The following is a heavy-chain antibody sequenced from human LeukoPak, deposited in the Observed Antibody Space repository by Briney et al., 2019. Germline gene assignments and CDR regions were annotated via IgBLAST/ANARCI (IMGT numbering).Heavy chain of an antibody. CDR2: INPNSGGT. V-gene: IGHV1-2*02. CDR3: ARDTRYYYDSSAYYRSDAFDT. D-gene: IGHD3-22*01. J-gene: IGHJ3*02. CDR1: GYTFTGYY. Sequence: ASVKVSCKASGYTFTGYYIHWVRQAPGQGLEWMGWINPNSGGTNCAQKFQGRVTMTRDTSISTAYMELSRLRSDDAAVYYCARDTRYYYDSSAYYRSDAFDTWGQGTMVTVSS.